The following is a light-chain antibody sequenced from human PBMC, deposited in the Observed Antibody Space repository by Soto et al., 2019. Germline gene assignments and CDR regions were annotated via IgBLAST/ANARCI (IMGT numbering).Light chain of an antibody. J-gene: IGKJ4*02. CDR1: QGIDSR. Sequence: DIQLNQSPSSVSASVGDTVTITCRASQGIDSRLGWYQQKPGKAPKLLIYDTSTSQNGVPSRFSGSGFGTDFTRSISSLQPEDFATYFCQQTNGFPLTGGGGTKVEI. CDR2: DTS. V-gene: IGKV1D-12*01. CDR3: QQTNGFPLT.